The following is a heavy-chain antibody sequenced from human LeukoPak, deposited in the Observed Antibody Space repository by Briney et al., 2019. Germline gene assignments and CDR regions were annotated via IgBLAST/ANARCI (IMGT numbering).Heavy chain of an antibody. CDR1: GFTFSSYS. D-gene: IGHD2/OR15-2a*01. V-gene: IGHV3-21*04. J-gene: IGHJ4*02. CDR3: AREGNGLLSKDFDY. Sequence: GGSLRLSCAASGFTFSSYSMNWVRQAPGKGLEWVSSISSSSSYIYYADSVKGRFTISRDNAKNSLYLQMNSLRAEDTAVYYCAREGNGLLSKDFDYWGQGTLVTVSS. CDR2: ISSSSSYI.